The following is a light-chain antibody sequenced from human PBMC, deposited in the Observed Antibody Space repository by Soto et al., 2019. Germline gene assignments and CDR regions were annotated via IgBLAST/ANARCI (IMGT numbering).Light chain of an antibody. Sequence: QSALIQPASVSGSPGQSNTISCTGTSSDVGAYNFVSWYQQHPGKVPKLMIFDVSSRPSGVSDRFSGSKSGNTASLTISGLQDEDEGDYYCSSYTSSSTHVFGSGTKLTVL. J-gene: IGLJ1*01. CDR2: DVS. CDR3: SSYTSSSTHV. CDR1: SSDVGAYNF. V-gene: IGLV2-14*03.